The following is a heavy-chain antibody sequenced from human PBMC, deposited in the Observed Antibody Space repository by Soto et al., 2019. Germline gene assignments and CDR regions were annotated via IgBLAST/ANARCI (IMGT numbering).Heavy chain of an antibody. D-gene: IGHD2-21*02. V-gene: IGHV4-59*04. CDR1: GGSFSGYY. J-gene: IGHJ4*02. CDR3: ARQRTSVVTQAYFDV. CDR2: IYYSGRT. Sequence: SETLSLTCAVYGGSFSGYYWSWIRQPPGKGLEWIGSIYYSGRTYNNPSLRSRVSMSIDTSKDQFSLKLKSVTAADTALYFCARQRTSVVTQAYFDVWGPGSLVTVS.